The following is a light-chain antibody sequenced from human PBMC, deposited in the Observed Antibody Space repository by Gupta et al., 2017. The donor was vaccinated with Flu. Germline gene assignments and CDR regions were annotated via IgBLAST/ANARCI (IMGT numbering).Light chain of an antibody. CDR3: QQYESTPPT. CDR1: QSVLYSSDNKNY. Sequence: SLGERATINCKSSQSVLYSSDNKNYLAWYQQKPGQPPKRLIYWASTRESGVPDRFSGSGSGTDFALTISSLQAEDVAVYYCQQYESTPPTFGGGTKVEIK. V-gene: IGKV4-1*01. CDR2: WAS. J-gene: IGKJ4*01.